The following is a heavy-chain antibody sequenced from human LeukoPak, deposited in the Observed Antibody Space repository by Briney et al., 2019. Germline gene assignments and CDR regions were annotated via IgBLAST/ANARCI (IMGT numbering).Heavy chain of an antibody. CDR2: ISGSGGST. Sequence: GWSLRLSCAASGFTFSSYAMSWVRQAAGKGLEWVSAISGSGGSTYYADSVKGRFTISRENSKNTLYLQTNSLRAEDTAVYYCAKDSPYGSGSYYVWDNWFDPWGQGTLVTVSS. J-gene: IGHJ5*02. V-gene: IGHV3-23*01. CDR1: GFTFSSYA. D-gene: IGHD3-10*01. CDR3: AKDSPYGSGSYYVWDNWFDP.